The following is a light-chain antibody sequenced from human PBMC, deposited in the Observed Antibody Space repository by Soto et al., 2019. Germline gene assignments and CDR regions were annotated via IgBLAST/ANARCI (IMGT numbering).Light chain of an antibody. Sequence: DIQMTQSPSTLSASVGDRVTITCRASQSISSWLAWYQQKAGKAPKLLIYDASSLESGVPSRFSGSGSGTEFTLTISSLQPDEFATYYCQQYNSYSRYTFGQGTKLE. CDR3: QQYNSYSRYT. V-gene: IGKV1-5*01. CDR2: DAS. J-gene: IGKJ2*01. CDR1: QSISSW.